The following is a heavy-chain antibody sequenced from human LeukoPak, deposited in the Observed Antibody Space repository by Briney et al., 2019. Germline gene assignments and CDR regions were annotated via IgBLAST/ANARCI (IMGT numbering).Heavy chain of an antibody. CDR3: AREVVCSSTSCYLGEVDY. V-gene: IGHV3-30-3*01. Sequence: GGFLRLSCAASGFTFSSYAMHWVRQAPGKGLEWVAVISYDGSNKYYADSVKGRFTISRDNSKNTLYLQMNSLRAEDTAVYYCAREVVCSSTSCYLGEVDYWGQGTLVTVSS. CDR1: GFTFSSYA. D-gene: IGHD2-2*01. CDR2: ISYDGSNK. J-gene: IGHJ4*02.